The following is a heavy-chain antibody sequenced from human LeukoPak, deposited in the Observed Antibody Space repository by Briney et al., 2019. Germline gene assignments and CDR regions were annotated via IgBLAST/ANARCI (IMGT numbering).Heavy chain of an antibody. CDR2: IYYSGST. D-gene: IGHD6-13*01. J-gene: IGHJ5*02. Sequence: PSETLSLTCTVSGGSISSYYWSWIRQPPGKGLEWIGYIYYSGSTNYNPSLKSRVTISVDTSKNQFSLKLSSVTAADTAVYYCATQPIAAAGRPELFRWFDPWGQGTLVTVSS. CDR3: ATQPIAAAGRPELFRWFDP. V-gene: IGHV4-59*12. CDR1: GGSISSYY.